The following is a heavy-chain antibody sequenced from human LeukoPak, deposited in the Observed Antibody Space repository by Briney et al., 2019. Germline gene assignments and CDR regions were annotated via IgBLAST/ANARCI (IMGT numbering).Heavy chain of an antibody. CDR3: ATNIAAAGTGPFGY. V-gene: IGHV4-59*01. D-gene: IGHD6-13*01. CDR1: GGSISSYY. CDR2: IYYSGST. Sequence: SETLSLTCTVPGGSISSYYWSWIRQPPGKGLEWIGYIYYSGSTNYNPSLKSRVTISVDTSKNQFSLKLSSVTAADTAVYYCATNIAAAGTGPFGYWGQGTLVTVSS. J-gene: IGHJ4*02.